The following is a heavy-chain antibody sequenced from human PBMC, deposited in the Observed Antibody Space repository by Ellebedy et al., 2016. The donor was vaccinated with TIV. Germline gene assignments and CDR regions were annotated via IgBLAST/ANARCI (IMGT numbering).Heavy chain of an antibody. J-gene: IGHJ4*02. V-gene: IGHV3-66*01. CDR3: ARVLPSLFYYDL. Sequence: GGSLRLSCVASGFTINNSYVTWVRQAPGKGLEWVSIIYSGGRTYYADSVTGRFTISRDDSKDTLSLQMSSLRAEDTAVYFCARVLPSLFYYDLWGQGTPVTVSS. CDR1: GFTINNSY. CDR2: IYSGGRT. D-gene: IGHD3-16*01.